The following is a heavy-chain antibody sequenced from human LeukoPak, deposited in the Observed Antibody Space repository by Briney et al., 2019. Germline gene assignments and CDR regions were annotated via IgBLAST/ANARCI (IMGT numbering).Heavy chain of an antibody. CDR2: IYPRDGST. CDR3: ARNRYYYDSSAYVSRTLDY. J-gene: IGHJ4*02. D-gene: IGHD3-22*01. Sequence: ASVKVSCKASGYTFTSNYIHWVRQAPGQGLEWMGMIYPRDGSTSYAQKFQDRVTITRDTSASTAYMELSSLRSEDTAVYYCARNRYYYDSSAYVSRTLDYWGQGTLVTVSS. CDR1: GYTFTSNY. V-gene: IGHV1-46*01.